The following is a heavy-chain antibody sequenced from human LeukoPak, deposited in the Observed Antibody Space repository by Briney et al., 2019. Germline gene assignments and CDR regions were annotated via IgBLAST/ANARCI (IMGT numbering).Heavy chain of an antibody. D-gene: IGHD3-10*01. CDR2: MNPNSGNT. CDR1: GYTFTSYD. CDR3: ARGLYGSGSYYIYYYYYMDV. J-gene: IGHJ6*03. V-gene: IGHV1-8*01. Sequence: GASVKVSCKASGYTFTSYDINWVRQATGQGLEWMGWMNPNSGNTGYAQKFQGRVTMTRNTSISTAYMQLSGLRSEDTAVYYCARGLYGSGSYYIYYYYYMDVWGKGTTVTVSS.